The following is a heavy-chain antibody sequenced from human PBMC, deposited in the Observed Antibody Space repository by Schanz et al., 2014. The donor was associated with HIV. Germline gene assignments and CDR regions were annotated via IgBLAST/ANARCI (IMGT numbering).Heavy chain of an antibody. D-gene: IGHD2-8*01. CDR3: ARDSLYPASYYYGLDV. Sequence: QVQLVESGGGVVQPGRSLRLSCAASGFTFRSYGMHWVRQAPGKGLECVASMSYDGRNEHYVDSVKGRFTISRDNSKNTLYLQMNSLRADDTAFYYCARDSLYPASYYYGLDVWGQGTTVTVSS. J-gene: IGHJ6*02. CDR1: GFTFRSYG. CDR2: MSYDGRNE. V-gene: IGHV3-30*03.